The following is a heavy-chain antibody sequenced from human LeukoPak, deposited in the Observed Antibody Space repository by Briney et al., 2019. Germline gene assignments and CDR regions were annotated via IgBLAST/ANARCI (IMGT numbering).Heavy chain of an antibody. D-gene: IGHD4-17*01. Sequence: PGGSLRLSCAASGFTFSSYWMHWVRQAPGKGLVWVSRINSDGSSTSYADSVKGRFTISRDNAKNTLYLQMNSLRAEDTAVYYCAYSTVTTFGFDYWGQGTLVTVSS. V-gene: IGHV3-74*01. CDR3: AYSTVTTFGFDY. J-gene: IGHJ4*02. CDR2: INSDGSST. CDR1: GFTFSSYW.